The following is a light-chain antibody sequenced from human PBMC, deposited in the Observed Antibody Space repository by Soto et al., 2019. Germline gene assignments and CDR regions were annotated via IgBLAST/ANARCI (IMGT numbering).Light chain of an antibody. CDR1: QSISSY. CDR3: QQSYRSDGIT. CDR2: AAS. Sequence: DIQMTQSPSSLSASVGDRVTITCRASQSISSYLNWYQQKPGKAPKLLIYAASSLQSGVPSRFSGSGSGTDFTLTISSLQPEDFATYYCQQSYRSDGITFGPGTKVDIK. V-gene: IGKV1-39*01. J-gene: IGKJ3*01.